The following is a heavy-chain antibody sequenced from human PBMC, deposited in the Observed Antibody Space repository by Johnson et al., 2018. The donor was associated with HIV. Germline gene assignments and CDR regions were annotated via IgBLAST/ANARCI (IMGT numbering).Heavy chain of an antibody. J-gene: IGHJ3*02. CDR3: ARPDYDILTGAFDI. CDR2: IYSGGST. D-gene: IGHD3-9*01. V-gene: IGHV3-66*01. CDR1: GFTVSSNY. Sequence: EVQLVESGGVVVQPGGSLRLSCAASGFTVSSNYMSWVRQAPGKGLEWVSVIYSGGSTYSADSVKGRFTLSRDNSKNRLYLQMNSLRVEDTAVYYCARPDYDILTGAFDIWGQGTMVTVAS.